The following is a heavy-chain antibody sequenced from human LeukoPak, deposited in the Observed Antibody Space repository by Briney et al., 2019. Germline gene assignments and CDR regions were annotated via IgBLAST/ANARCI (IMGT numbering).Heavy chain of an antibody. CDR2: IYYSGST. V-gene: IGHV4-39*07. J-gene: IGHJ6*03. CDR3: ARDYRGYCSSTSCPYYYYYMDV. CDR1: GGSISSSSYY. D-gene: IGHD2-2*01. Sequence: SETLSLTCTVSGGSISSSSYYWGWIRQPPGKGLEWIGSIYYSGSTYYNPSLKSRVTISVDTSQNQFSLKLSSVTAADTAVYYCARDYRGYCSSTSCPYYYYYMDVWGKGTTVTVSS.